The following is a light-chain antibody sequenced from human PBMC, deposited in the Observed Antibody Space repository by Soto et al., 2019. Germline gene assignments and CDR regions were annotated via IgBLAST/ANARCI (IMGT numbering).Light chain of an antibody. J-gene: IGLJ1*01. V-gene: IGLV2-8*01. Sequence: QSVLTQPPSASGSLGQSVTISCTGTSSDVGGYNYVSWYQQHPGKAPKLMIYDVSKRPSGVPDRFSGSKSGNTASLTVSGLQAEDEADYYGSSYAGSNFPSVFGTGTKVTVL. CDR3: SSYAGSNFPSV. CDR1: SSDVGGYNY. CDR2: DVS.